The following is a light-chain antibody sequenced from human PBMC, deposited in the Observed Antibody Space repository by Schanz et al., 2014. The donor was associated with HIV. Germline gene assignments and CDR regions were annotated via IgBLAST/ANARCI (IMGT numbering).Light chain of an antibody. Sequence: QSALAQPASVSGSPGQSITISCTGTRNDVGTYNLVSWYQQHPDKAPKLMIYDVSDRPSGVSNRFSGSKSGTSASLAISGLQSEDEADYYCSSYAGDSKLIFGGGTKVTVL. CDR1: RNDVGTYNL. J-gene: IGLJ2*01. CDR2: DVS. CDR3: SSYAGDSKLI. V-gene: IGLV2-14*02.